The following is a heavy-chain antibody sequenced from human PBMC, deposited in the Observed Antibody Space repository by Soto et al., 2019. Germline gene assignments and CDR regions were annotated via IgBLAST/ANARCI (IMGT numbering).Heavy chain of an antibody. CDR3: ARGGGYSYGSIDY. Sequence: SVKVSCKASGGTFSSYAISWVRQAPGQGLEWMGGIIPIFGTANYAQKFQGRVTITADESTSTAYTELSSLRSEDTAVYYCARGGGYSYGSIDYWGQGTLVTVSS. V-gene: IGHV1-69*13. CDR1: GGTFSSYA. CDR2: IIPIFGTA. J-gene: IGHJ4*02. D-gene: IGHD5-18*01.